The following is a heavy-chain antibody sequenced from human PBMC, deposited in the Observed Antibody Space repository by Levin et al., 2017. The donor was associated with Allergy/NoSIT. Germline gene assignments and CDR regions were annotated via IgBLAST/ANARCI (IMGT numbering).Heavy chain of an antibody. CDR3: AREEGYYGSGKEGRLFDP. CDR1: GGTFSSYA. Sequence: GGSLRLSCKASGGTFSSYAISWVRQAPGQGLEWMGGIIPIFGTANYAQKFQGRVTITADESTSTAYMELSSLRSEDTAVYYCAREEGYYGSGKEGRLFDPWGQGTLVTVSS. CDR2: IIPIFGTA. V-gene: IGHV1-69*01. D-gene: IGHD3-10*01. J-gene: IGHJ5*02.